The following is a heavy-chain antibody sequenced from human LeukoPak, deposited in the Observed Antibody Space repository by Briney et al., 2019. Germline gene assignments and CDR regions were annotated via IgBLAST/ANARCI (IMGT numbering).Heavy chain of an antibody. CDR2: INPNSGGT. D-gene: IGHD3-10*01. J-gene: IGHJ4*02. CDR3: ARELLSITMVRGTFDY. V-gene: IGHV1-2*02. CDR1: GYTFTGYY. Sequence: GASVKVSYKASGYTFTGYYMHWVRQAPGQGLEWMGWINPNSGGTNYAQKFQGRVTMTRDTSISTAYMELSRLRSDDTAVYYCARELLSITMVRGTFDYWGQGTLVTVSS.